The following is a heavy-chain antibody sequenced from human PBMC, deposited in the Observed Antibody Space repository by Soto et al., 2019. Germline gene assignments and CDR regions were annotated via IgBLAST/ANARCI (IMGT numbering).Heavy chain of an antibody. Sequence: GGSLRLSCAASGFTFSSYGMHWVRQAPGKGLEWVAVISYDGSNKYYADSVKGRFTISRDNSKNTLYLQMNSLRAGDTAVYYCAREQQLARYTKTRGGMDVWGQGTTVTVSS. CDR3: AREQQLARYTKTRGGMDV. D-gene: IGHD6-13*01. CDR2: ISYDGSNK. V-gene: IGHV3-30*03. CDR1: GFTFSSYG. J-gene: IGHJ6*02.